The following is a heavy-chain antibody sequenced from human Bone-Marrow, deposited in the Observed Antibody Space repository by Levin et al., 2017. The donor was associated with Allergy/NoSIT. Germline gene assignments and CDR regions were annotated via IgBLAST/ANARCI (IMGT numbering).Heavy chain of an antibody. CDR1: GFTFSSYW. CDR3: ARASSGVVDTFDI. Sequence: GESLKISCAASGFTFSSYWMSWVRQAPGKGLEWVATIKQDGSEKYYVDSVKGRFTISRDNAKNSLYLQMNSLRVEDTAVYYCARASSGVVDTFDIWGQGTRVTVSS. CDR2: IKQDGSEK. V-gene: IGHV3-7*01. J-gene: IGHJ3*02. D-gene: IGHD3-3*01.